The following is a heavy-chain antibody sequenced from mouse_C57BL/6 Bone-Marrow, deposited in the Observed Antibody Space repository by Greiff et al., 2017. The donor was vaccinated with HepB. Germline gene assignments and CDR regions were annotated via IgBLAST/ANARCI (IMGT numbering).Heavy chain of an antibody. CDR2: ISGGGGNT. CDR3: ARLGRGFAY. CDR1: GFTFSSYT. V-gene: IGHV5-9*01. J-gene: IGHJ3*01. Sequence: DVMLVESGGGLVKPGGSLKLSCAASGFTFSSYTMSWVRQTPEKRLEWVATISGGGGNTYYPDSVKGRFTISRDNAKNTLYLQMSSLRSEDTALYDCARLGRGFAYWGQGTLVTVSA.